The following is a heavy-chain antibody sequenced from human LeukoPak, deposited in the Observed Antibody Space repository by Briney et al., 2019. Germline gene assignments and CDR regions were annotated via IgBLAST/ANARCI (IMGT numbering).Heavy chain of an antibody. Sequence: ASVTVSCKAPGFTFTSYGITWVRQAPGQGLEWMGWIITYNGNTHYAQKLQGRVTLTTDTSTNTAYMELRGLRSDDTAVYYCAKTTVTSEDYYYYYMDVWGKGTTVTVSS. V-gene: IGHV1-18*01. J-gene: IGHJ6*03. D-gene: IGHD4-17*01. CDR2: IITYNGNT. CDR3: AKTTVTSEDYYYYYMDV. CDR1: GFTFTSYG.